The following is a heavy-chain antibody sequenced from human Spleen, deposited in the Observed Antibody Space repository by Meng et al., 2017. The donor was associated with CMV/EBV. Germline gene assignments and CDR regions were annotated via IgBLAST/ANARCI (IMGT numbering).Heavy chain of an antibody. Sequence: CQASDDTFTDHYFHWVRQAPGQGPEWLGWINPNTGGTNYAQKFQGRVTVTRDTSISTAYMELNRLGSDDTAVYFCARLDSGSYHWYWGQGTLVTVSS. CDR2: INPNTGGT. J-gene: IGHJ4*02. CDR1: DDTFTDHY. D-gene: IGHD1-26*01. CDR3: ARLDSGSYHWY. V-gene: IGHV1-2*02.